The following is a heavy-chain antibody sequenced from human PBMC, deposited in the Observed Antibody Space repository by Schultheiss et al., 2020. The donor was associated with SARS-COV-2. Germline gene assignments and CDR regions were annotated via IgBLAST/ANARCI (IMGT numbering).Heavy chain of an antibody. J-gene: IGHJ4*02. CDR2: ISYDGSNK. Sequence: GGSLRLSCAASGFTFSSYAMHWVRQAPGKGLEWVAVISYDGSNKYYADSVKGRFTISRDNSKNTLYLQMNSLRAEDTAVYYCARDYKQLVGVGWFDYWGQGTLVTVSS. CDR3: ARDYKQLVGVGWFDY. CDR1: GFTFSSYA. V-gene: IGHV3-30*04. D-gene: IGHD6-6*01.